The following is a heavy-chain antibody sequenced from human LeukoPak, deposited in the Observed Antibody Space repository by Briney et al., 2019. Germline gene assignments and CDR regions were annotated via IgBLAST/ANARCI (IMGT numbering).Heavy chain of an antibody. CDR2: ISGSGGST. CDR1: GFTFSSYA. J-gene: IGHJ4*02. CDR3: AKLADYVWGSYRYLSFDY. V-gene: IGHV3-23*01. D-gene: IGHD3-16*02. Sequence: GSLRLSCAASGFTFSSYAMSWVRQAPGKGLEWVSAISGSGGSTYYADSVKGRFTISRDNSKNTLYLQMNSLRAEDTAVYYCAKLADYVWGSYRYLSFDYWGQGTLVTVSS.